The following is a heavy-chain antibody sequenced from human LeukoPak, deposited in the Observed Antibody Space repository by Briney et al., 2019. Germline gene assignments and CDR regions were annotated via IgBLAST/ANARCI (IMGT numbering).Heavy chain of an antibody. D-gene: IGHD2-2*01. Sequence: GRSLRLSCAASGFTFSSYSMNWVRQAPGKGLEWVSSISSSSSYIYYADSVKGRFTISRDNAKNSLYLQMNSLRAEDTAVYYCARDQVVPAAMNWFDPWGQGTLVTVSS. CDR3: ARDQVVPAAMNWFDP. V-gene: IGHV3-21*01. CDR2: ISSSSSYI. CDR1: GFTFSSYS. J-gene: IGHJ5*02.